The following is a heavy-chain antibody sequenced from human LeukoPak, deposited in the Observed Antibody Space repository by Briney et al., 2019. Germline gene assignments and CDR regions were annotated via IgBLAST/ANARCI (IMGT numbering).Heavy chain of an antibody. V-gene: IGHV3-23*01. J-gene: IGHJ4*02. CDR3: VRDRNYFEALQRSY. D-gene: IGHD1-7*01. CDR1: GFTFSTFA. Sequence: GGSLRLSCAASGFTFSTFAMSWVRQDPGRGLEWVSSVTGAGSTTYYPESVKGRFTISRDNSKNTLYLQMNSLRVEDTAVYFCVRDRNYFEALQRSYWGQGTLVTVSS. CDR2: VTGAGSTT.